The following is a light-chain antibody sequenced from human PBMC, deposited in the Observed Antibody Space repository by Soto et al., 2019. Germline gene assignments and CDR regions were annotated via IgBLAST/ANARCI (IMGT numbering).Light chain of an antibody. V-gene: IGLV2-14*01. CDR3: SSYTSTSTYV. CDR2: DDI. Sequence: QSALTQPASVSGSPGQSVAISCTGTSSDVGGYNYVSWYQQHPGKAPKLMIQDDINRPSGVSDRFSGSKSGNTASLTISGLQAEDEADYYCSSYTSTSTYVFGSGTKVTVL. J-gene: IGLJ1*01. CDR1: SSDVGGYNY.